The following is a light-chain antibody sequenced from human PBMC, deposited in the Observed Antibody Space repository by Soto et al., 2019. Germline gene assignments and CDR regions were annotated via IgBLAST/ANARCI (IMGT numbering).Light chain of an antibody. Sequence: DIQMTQSPSSLSASVGDRITITCRASQGISNYLAWYQQKPGKVPELLIYAASILQSGVPSRFSGSGSGTDITLTTSRLQPEDVATYYCQGYNSAPTFGQGTKVEIK. V-gene: IGKV1-27*01. CDR3: QGYNSAPT. CDR2: AAS. J-gene: IGKJ1*01. CDR1: QGISNY.